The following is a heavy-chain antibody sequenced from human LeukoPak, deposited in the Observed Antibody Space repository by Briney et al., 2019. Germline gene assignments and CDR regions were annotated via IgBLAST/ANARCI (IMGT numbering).Heavy chain of an antibody. CDR1: GGSFSGYY. CDR2: INHSGST. V-gene: IGHV4-34*01. J-gene: IGHJ4*02. Sequence: SETLSLTCAVYGGSFSGYYRSWIRQPPGKGLEWIGEINHSGSTNYNPSLKSRVTISVDTSKNQFSLKLSSVTAADTAVYYCARGFITIFGVDPFDYWGQGTLVTVSS. D-gene: IGHD3-3*01. CDR3: ARGFITIFGVDPFDY.